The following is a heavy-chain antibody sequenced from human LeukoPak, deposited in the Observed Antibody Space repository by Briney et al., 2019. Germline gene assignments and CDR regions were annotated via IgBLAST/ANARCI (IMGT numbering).Heavy chain of an antibody. CDR2: ISSSSSYI. CDR3: ARDRPPRYYYDSSGYYLDY. J-gene: IGHJ4*02. V-gene: IGHV3-21*01. CDR1: GFTFSSYS. D-gene: IGHD3-22*01. Sequence: GGSLRLSCAASGFTFSSYSMNWARQAPGKGLEWVSSISSSSSYIYYADSVKGRFTISRDKAKNSLYLQMNSLRAEDTAVYYCARDRPPRYYYDSSGYYLDYWGQGTQFTVSS.